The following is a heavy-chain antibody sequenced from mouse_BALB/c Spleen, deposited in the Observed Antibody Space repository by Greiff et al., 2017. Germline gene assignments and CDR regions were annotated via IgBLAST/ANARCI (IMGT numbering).Heavy chain of an antibody. J-gene: IGHJ1*01. D-gene: IGHD2-10*02. V-gene: IGHV2-9*02. CDR3: ARDREYGNYRWYFDV. CDR1: GFSLTSYG. CDR2: IWAGGST. Sequence: QVQLKESGPGLVAPSQSLSITCTVSGFSLTSYGVHWVRQPPGKGLEWLGVIWAGGSTNYNSALMSRLSISKDNSKSQVFLKMNSLQTDDTAMYYCARDREYGNYRWYFDVWGAGTTVTVSS.